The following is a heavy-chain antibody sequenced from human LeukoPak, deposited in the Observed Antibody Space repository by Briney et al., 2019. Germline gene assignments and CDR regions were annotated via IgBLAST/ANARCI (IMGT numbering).Heavy chain of an antibody. J-gene: IGHJ5*02. D-gene: IGHD2-15*01. V-gene: IGHV1-18*01. CDR1: GYTFTSYG. Sequence: VASVKVSCKASGYTFTSYGITWVRQAPGHGLEWMGWISPYNGNTNYAQNLQGRVTMTTDTSTSTAYMELRSLQSDDTAVYYCARSGTAYRNGGSCYGSKFDPWGQGTLVTVSS. CDR2: ISPYNGNT. CDR3: ARSGTAYRNGGSCYGSKFDP.